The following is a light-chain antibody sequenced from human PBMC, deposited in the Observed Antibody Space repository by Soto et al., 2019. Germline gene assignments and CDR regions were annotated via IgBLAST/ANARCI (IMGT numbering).Light chain of an antibody. V-gene: IGKV3-11*01. CDR3: QQYGSSLT. CDR2: EAS. Sequence: EIVLTQSPATLSLSPGERATLSCRASQSVSSYLAWYQQKPGQAPRLLIYEASNRATGIPARFSGSGSGTDFTLTISRLEPEDFAVYYCQQYGSSLTFGQGTRLENK. J-gene: IGKJ5*01. CDR1: QSVSSY.